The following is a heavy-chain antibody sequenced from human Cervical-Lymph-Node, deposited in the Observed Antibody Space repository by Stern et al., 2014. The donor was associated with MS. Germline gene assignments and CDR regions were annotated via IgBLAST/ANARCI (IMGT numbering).Heavy chain of an antibody. Sequence: QVQLQESGPGLVKPSETLSLTCTVSGGSISHYYLSWLRQPPGKGLEWLGYIYFNGNTNYNPSPERRVIMSINTSMNKFSLKMNSVAAADTAVDYCAAHEVAGSRGAFDIWGQGTMVIVSS. CDR2: IYFNGNT. V-gene: IGHV4-59*03. CDR3: AAHEVAGSRGAFDI. CDR1: GGSISHYY. J-gene: IGHJ3*02. D-gene: IGHD6-19*01.